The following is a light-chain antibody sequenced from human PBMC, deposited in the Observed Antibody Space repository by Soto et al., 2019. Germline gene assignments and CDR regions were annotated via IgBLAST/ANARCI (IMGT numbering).Light chain of an antibody. V-gene: IGLV4-69*01. CDR3: QTWVTGIHI. J-gene: IGLJ2*01. CDR2: LNSDGSH. CDR1: SGHSNYA. Sequence: QSVLTQSPSASASLGASVKLTCTLSSGHSNYAIAWHQQQPEKGPRFLMKLNSDGSHSKGDGIPDRFSGSSSGAERYLTISTLQSDDEADYYCQTWVTGIHIFGGGTKVTVL.